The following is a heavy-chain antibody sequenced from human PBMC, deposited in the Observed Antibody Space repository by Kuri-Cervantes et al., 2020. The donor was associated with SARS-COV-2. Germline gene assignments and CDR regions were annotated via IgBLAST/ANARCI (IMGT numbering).Heavy chain of an antibody. CDR1: GYSFTRFA. CDR3: ARLDAVVYFGMDV. V-gene: IGHV1-18*01. Sequence: ASVNVSCKASGYSFTRFAITWVRQAPGQGLKWMGWISAFNGNTNDAQKFRDRVALTTETSTSIAYMELRTLRSDDTAVYYCARLDAVVYFGMDVWGQGTTVTVSS. D-gene: IGHD5-18*01. J-gene: IGHJ6*02. CDR2: ISAFNGNT.